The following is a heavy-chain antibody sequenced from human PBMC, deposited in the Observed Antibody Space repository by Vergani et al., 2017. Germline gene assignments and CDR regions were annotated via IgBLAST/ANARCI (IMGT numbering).Heavy chain of an antibody. Sequence: QVQLVQSGAEVKKPGASVKVSCKASGYTFTSYAMHWVRQAPGQRLEWMGWINAGNGNTKYSQKFQGRVTITRDTSASTAYMELSSLRSEDTAVYYCARLEDGYYDSSGYPQVTKEYFDYWGQGTLVTVSS. CDR3: ARLEDGYYDSSGYPQVTKEYFDY. D-gene: IGHD3-22*01. CDR1: GYTFTSYA. CDR2: INAGNGNT. J-gene: IGHJ4*02. V-gene: IGHV1-3*01.